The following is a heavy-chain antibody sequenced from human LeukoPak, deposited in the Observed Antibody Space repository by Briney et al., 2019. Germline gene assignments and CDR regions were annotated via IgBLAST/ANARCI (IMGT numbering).Heavy chain of an antibody. J-gene: IGHJ4*02. Sequence: GGSLRLSCAASGFTFSSYAMSWVRQAPEKGLEWVSAISGSGGSTYYADSVKGRFTISRDNSKNTLYLQMNSLRAEDTAVYYCAKAPRGGPSPALGNFDYWGQGTLVTVSS. V-gene: IGHV3-23*01. D-gene: IGHD7-27*01. CDR2: ISGSGGST. CDR3: AKAPRGGPSPALGNFDY. CDR1: GFTFSSYA.